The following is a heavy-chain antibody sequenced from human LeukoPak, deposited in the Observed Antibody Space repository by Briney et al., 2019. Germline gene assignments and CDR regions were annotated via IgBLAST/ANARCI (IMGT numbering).Heavy chain of an antibody. Sequence: GRSLRLSCAASGFTFSDYYMDWVRQAPGKGLEWVVRTRNKANSYTTEYAASVKGRFTISRDDSKNSLYLQMNSLKTEDTAVYYCARERGYSYGYFDYWSQGTLVTVSS. CDR3: ARERGYSYGYFDY. V-gene: IGHV3-72*01. J-gene: IGHJ4*02. D-gene: IGHD5-18*01. CDR2: TRNKANSYTT. CDR1: GFTFSDYY.